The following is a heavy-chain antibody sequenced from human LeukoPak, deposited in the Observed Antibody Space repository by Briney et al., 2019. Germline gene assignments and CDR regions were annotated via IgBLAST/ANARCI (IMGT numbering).Heavy chain of an antibody. CDR3: ARDKWEPRYAFDI. D-gene: IGHD1-26*01. V-gene: IGHV4-59*12. Sequence: PSETLSLTCTVSGGSISSYFWSWIRQPAGKGLERIGEINHSGSTNYNPSLKSRVTISVDKSKTQFSLKLSPVTAADTAVYYCARDKWEPRYAFDIWGQGTMVTVSS. CDR1: GGSISSYF. CDR2: INHSGST. J-gene: IGHJ3*02.